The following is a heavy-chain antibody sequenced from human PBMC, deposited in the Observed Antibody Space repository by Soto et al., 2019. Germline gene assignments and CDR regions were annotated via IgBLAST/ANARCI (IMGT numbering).Heavy chain of an antibody. CDR3: ARDLDAFDT. Sequence: EVQLVQSGGGLVQPGGSLRLSCAGYGVTVTSNYMNWVRQAPGKGLEWVSVIYSGENAYYADSVAGRFTISRDNSKNTLYLQMNSLRVEDTAVYYCARDLDAFDTWGQGTKVIVSS. J-gene: IGHJ3*02. CDR2: IYSGENA. CDR1: GVTVTSNY. V-gene: IGHV3-53*01.